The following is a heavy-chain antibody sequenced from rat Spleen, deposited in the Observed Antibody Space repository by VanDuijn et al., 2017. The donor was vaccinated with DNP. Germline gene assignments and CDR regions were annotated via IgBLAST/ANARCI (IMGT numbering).Heavy chain of an antibody. J-gene: IGHJ1*01. CDR2: INEYASRI. V-gene: IGHV4-2*01. CDR3: ARRKQGYWYFDF. CDR1: GFNFNDYW. Sequence: EVQLVESGGGLVQPGRSLKLSCAASGFNFNDYWMAWVRQAPGKGLEWIGEINEYASRINYTPSLTDKFTISRDNAQNTLYLQVNKRGSEDTAIYYCARRKQGYWYFDFWGPGTMVTVSS.